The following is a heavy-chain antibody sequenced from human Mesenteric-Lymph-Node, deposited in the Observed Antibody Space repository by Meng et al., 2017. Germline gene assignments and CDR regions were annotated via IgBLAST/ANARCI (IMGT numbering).Heavy chain of an antibody. J-gene: IGHJ4*02. CDR2: INNDGSST. V-gene: IGHV3-74*01. Sequence: GGSLRLSCAASGFTSSSYWMHWVRQAPGKGLVWVSRINNDGSSTRYTDSVKGRFTISRDNAKNTLYLQMNGLRAEDSAVYYCSRETVYRYDYWGQGTPVTVSS. CDR3: SRETVYRYDY. D-gene: IGHD5/OR15-5a*01. CDR1: GFTSSSYW.